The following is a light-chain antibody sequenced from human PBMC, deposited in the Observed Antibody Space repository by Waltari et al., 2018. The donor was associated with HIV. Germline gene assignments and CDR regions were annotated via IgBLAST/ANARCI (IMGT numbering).Light chain of an antibody. J-gene: IGLJ2*01. CDR1: NSNIGSNT. V-gene: IGLV1-44*01. Sequence: QSVLTQPPSASGTPGQRVTISCSGRNSNIGSNTVNWYQQLPGTAPKLLIYGNTRRPAGVPDRFSGSKSGTSASLAISGLQSEDEADYYCAAWDDSLNGELVFGGGTKLTVL. CDR2: GNT. CDR3: AAWDDSLNGELV.